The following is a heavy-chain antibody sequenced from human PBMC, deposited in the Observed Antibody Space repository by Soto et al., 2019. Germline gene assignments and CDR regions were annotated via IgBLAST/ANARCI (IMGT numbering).Heavy chain of an antibody. CDR2: IYYSGST. D-gene: IGHD3-10*01. V-gene: IGHV4-31*03. J-gene: IGHJ6*02. CDR3: TRCRSYSHRYGMDV. Sequence: QVQLQESGPGLVKPSQTLSLTCTVSGGSISSGGYYWSWIRQHPGKGLEWIGYIYYSGSTYYNPSLKSRVTISVDTSKNQFSLKLSSVTAADTAVYYCTRCRSYSHRYGMDVWGQGTTVTVSS. CDR1: GGSISSGGYY.